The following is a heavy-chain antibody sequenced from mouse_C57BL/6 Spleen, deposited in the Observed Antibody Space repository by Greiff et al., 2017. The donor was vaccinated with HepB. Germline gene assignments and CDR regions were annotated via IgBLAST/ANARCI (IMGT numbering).Heavy chain of an antibody. CDR1: GFTFSDYG. CDR2: ISSGSSTI. CDR3: AMGWYDGLFAY. J-gene: IGHJ3*01. V-gene: IGHV5-17*01. Sequence: EVMLVESGGGLVKPGGSLKLSCAASGFTFSDYGMHWVRQAPEKGLEWVAYISSGSSTIYYADTVKGRFTISRDNAKNTLFLQMTSLRAEATAMYYCAMGWYDGLFAYWGQGTLVTVSA. D-gene: IGHD2-3*01.